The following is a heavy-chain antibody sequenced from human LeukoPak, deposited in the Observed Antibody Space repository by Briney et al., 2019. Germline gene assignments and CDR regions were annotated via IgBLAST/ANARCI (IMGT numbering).Heavy chain of an antibody. D-gene: IGHD3-22*01. CDR2: INHSGST. CDR1: GGSFSGYY. CDR3: ARGRGSSGYYYVAPKYFDY. V-gene: IGHV4-34*01. Sequence: SETLSLTCAVYGGSFSGYYWSWIRQPPGKGLEWIGEINHSGSTNYNPSLKSRVTISVDTSKNQFSLKLSSVTAADTAVYYCARGRGSSGYYYVAPKYFDYWGQGTLVTVPS. J-gene: IGHJ4*02.